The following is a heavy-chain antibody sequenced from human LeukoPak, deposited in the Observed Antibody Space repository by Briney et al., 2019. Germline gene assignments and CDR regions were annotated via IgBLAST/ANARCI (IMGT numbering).Heavy chain of an antibody. CDR3: AKGVAVTTYYFDY. CDR1: GFTFSNYA. V-gene: IGHV3-23*01. Sequence: GGSLRLSCAASGFTFSNYAMSWVRQAPGKGLEWVSAISGSGDSTYYADSVEGRFTISRDNSKNTLYLQMNSLRAEDTAVYFCAKGVAVTTYYFDYWGQGTLVTVSS. D-gene: IGHD4-17*01. J-gene: IGHJ4*02. CDR2: ISGSGDST.